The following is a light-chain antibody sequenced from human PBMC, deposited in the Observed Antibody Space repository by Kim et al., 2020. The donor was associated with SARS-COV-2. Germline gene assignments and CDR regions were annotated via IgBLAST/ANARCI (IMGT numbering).Light chain of an antibody. V-gene: IGLV1-40*01. CDR3: QSYDTSLSASV. CDR1: TSNLGAAYD. CDR2: SNT. Sequence: QSVLSQPPSVSGAPGQSVTISCTGGTSNLGAAYDVHWYQHLPGAAPKLLIYSNTNRPSGVPARFSGYKSGTSASLAIAGLQADDEGHYYCQSYDTSLSASVFGEGTKVTVL. J-gene: IGLJ3*02.